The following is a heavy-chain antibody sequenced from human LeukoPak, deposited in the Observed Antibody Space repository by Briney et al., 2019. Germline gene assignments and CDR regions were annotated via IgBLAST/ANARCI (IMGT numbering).Heavy chain of an antibody. CDR2: IYSGGST. CDR3: ARLPGSYYFDY. CDR1: GFNLNNYW. V-gene: IGHV3-53*01. Sequence: GESLRLSCAASGFNLNNYWMSWLRQAPGKGLEWVSVIYSGGSTYYAGSVKGRFTISRDNSKNTLYLQMNSLRAEDTAVYYCARLPGSYYFDYWGQGTLVTVSS. D-gene: IGHD1-26*01. J-gene: IGHJ4*02.